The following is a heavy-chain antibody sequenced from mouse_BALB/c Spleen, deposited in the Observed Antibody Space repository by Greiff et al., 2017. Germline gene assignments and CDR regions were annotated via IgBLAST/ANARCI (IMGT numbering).Heavy chain of an antibody. Sequence: QVQLQQPGAELVKPGASVKLSCKASGYTFTSYWMHWVKQRPGQGLEWIGEINPSNGRTNYNEKFKSKATLTVDKSSSTAYMQLSSLTSEDSAVYYCATEYYGSSPFADWGQGTLVTVSA. CDR1: GYTFTSYW. CDR2: INPSNGRT. D-gene: IGHD1-1*01. J-gene: IGHJ3*01. CDR3: ATEYYGSSPFAD. V-gene: IGHV1S81*02.